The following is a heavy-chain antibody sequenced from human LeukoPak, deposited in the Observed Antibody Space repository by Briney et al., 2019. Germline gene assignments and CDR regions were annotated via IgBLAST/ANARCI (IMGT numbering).Heavy chain of an antibody. D-gene: IGHD5-24*01. CDR2: LYSGGNT. V-gene: IGHV3-66*01. CDR1: GFTVSSNH. J-gene: IGHJ6*02. CDR3: AKERESYGMDV. Sequence: GGSLRLSCAASGFTVSSNHMSWVRQAAGKGLEWVSALYSGGNTYYADSVKGRFTISRDNSKNTLYLQMNSLRAEDTAVYYCAKERESYGMDVWGQGTTVTVSS.